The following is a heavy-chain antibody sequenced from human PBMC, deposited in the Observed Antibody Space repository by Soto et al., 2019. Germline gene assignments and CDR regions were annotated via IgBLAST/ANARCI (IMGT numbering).Heavy chain of an antibody. D-gene: IGHD3-16*01. Sequence: PSETLSLTYAVYGGSFIGYYWSWIRQPPGRGLGWIGEIGPVGSTIFNPALEGRVTISEDSSNNQFSLKLNSVTAADTAVYYCARHGGYYFDYWGQGAPVPVSS. CDR2: IGPVGST. CDR3: ARHGGYYFDY. CDR1: GGSFIGYY. J-gene: IGHJ4*02. V-gene: IGHV4-34*01.